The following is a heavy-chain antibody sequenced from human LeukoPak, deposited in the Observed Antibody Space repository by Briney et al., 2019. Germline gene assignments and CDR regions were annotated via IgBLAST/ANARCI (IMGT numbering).Heavy chain of an antibody. J-gene: IGHJ5*02. CDR2: ISAYNGNT. CDR1: GYTFTSYG. Sequence: ASVKVSCKASGYTFTSYGISWVRQAPGQGLEWMGWISAYNGNTNYAQKLQGRVTMTADTSTSTAYMELRSLRSDDTAVYYCARVTYCSSTSCSVVWFDPWGQGTLVTVSS. V-gene: IGHV1-18*01. D-gene: IGHD2-2*01. CDR3: ARVTYCSSTSCSVVWFDP.